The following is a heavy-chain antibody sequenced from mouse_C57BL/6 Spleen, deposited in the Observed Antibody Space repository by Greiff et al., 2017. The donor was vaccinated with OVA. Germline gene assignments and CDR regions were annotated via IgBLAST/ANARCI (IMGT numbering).Heavy chain of an antibody. J-gene: IGHJ2*01. Sequence: QVQLQQSGAELVRPGASVKLSCKASGYTFTDYYINWVKQRPGQGLEWIARIYPGSGNTYYNEKFKGKATLTAEKSSSTAYMQLSSLTSEDSAVYFCASYGRSGYWGQGTTLTVSS. D-gene: IGHD1-1*01. V-gene: IGHV1-76*01. CDR3: ASYGRSGY. CDR1: GYTFTDYY. CDR2: IYPGSGNT.